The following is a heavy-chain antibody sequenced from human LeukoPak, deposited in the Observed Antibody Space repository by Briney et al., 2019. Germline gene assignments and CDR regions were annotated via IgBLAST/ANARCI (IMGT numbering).Heavy chain of an antibody. CDR1: GGSISSYY. V-gene: IGHV4-59*01. D-gene: IGHD6-19*01. J-gene: IGHJ2*01. CDR3: ARESVAGTNWYSDL. CDR2: IYYSGST. Sequence: SETLSLTCTVSGGSISSYYWSWIRQPPGKGLEWIGYIYYSGSTNYNPSLKSRVTISVDTSKNQFSLKLSSVTAADTAVYYCARESVAGTNWYSDLWGRGTLVTVSS.